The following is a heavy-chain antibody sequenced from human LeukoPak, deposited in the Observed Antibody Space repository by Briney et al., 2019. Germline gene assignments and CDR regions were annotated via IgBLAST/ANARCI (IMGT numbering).Heavy chain of an antibody. Sequence: PGGSLRLSCAASGFTFSSYSMNWVRQAPGKGLEWVSSISSSSSYIYYADSVKGRFTISRDNAKNSLYLQMNSLRAEDTAVYYCAKAKERYDFWSGYQYPAPYFDYWGQGTLVTVSS. CDR3: AKAKERYDFWSGYQYPAPYFDY. D-gene: IGHD3-3*01. V-gene: IGHV3-21*04. CDR1: GFTFSSYS. CDR2: ISSSSSYI. J-gene: IGHJ4*02.